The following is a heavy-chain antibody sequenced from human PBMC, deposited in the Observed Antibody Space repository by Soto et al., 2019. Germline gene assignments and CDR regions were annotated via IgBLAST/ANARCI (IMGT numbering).Heavy chain of an antibody. V-gene: IGHV4-30-2*01. J-gene: IGHJ5*02. CDR3: ASLVVTAHNWFDP. CDR1: GGSISSGGYS. D-gene: IGHD2-21*02. CDR2: MYHSGST. Sequence: PSETLSLTCAVSGGSISSGGYSWSWIRQPPGKGLEWIGYMYHSGSTYYNPSLKSRVTISIDRSKNQFSLKLSSVTAADTAVYYCASLVVTAHNWFDPWGQGTLVTVSS.